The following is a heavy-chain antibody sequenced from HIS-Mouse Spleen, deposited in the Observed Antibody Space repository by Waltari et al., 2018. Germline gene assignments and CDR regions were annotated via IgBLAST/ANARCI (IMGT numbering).Heavy chain of an antibody. CDR1: GGPISSSRYS. J-gene: IGHJ2*01. CDR3: AREIPYSSSWYDWYFDL. D-gene: IGHD6-13*01. CDR2: IYYSGST. V-gene: IGHV4-39*07. Sequence: QLQLQESGPGLVKPSETLSLTCTVSGGPISSSRYSWGWIRQPPGKGLEWIGSIYYSGSTYYNPSLKSRATISVDTSKNQFSLKLSSVTAADTAVYYCAREIPYSSSWYDWYFDLWGRGTLVTVSS.